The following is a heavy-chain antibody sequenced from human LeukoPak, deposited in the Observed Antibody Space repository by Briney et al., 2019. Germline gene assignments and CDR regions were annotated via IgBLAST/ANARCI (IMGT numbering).Heavy chain of an antibody. J-gene: IGHJ6*02. CDR1: GFTFDDYA. V-gene: IGHV3-9*01. CDR3: ANDLSSAITSALVLDV. Sequence: PGGSLRLSCTVSGFTFDDYAMHWVRHTPGKGLEWVAGITWNRDNIGYGDSVKGRFTISRYNVKNVLYLQMNSLRPEDTALYYCANDLSSAITSALVLDVWGQGTTV. CDR2: ITWNRDNI. D-gene: IGHD3-22*01.